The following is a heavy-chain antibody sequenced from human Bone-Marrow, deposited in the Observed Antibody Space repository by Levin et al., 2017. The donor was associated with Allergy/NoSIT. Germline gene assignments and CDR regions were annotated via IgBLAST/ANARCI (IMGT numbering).Heavy chain of an antibody. Sequence: PGGSLRLSCAVYGGSFSGYYWSWIRQPPGKGLEWIGEINHSGSTNYNPSLKSRVTISVDTSKNQFSLKLSSVTAADTAVYYCARGRTVEAAPTNSSGWGWFDPWGQGTLVTVSS. J-gene: IGHJ5*02. V-gene: IGHV4-34*01. CDR2: INHSGST. D-gene: IGHD6-19*01. CDR3: ARGRTVEAAPTNSSGWGWFDP. CDR1: GGSFSGYY.